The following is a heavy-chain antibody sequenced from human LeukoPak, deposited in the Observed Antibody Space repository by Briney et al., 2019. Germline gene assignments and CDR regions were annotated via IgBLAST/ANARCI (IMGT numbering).Heavy chain of an antibody. CDR1: GFTFTRNA. CDR2: IDGSGGTT. V-gene: IGHV3-23*01. D-gene: IGHD2-2*01. J-gene: IGHJ4*02. CDR3: AKAHCSSTSCSRADN. Sequence: GSLRLSCAASGFTFTRNAMAWVRQAPGKGLEWVSAIDGSGGTTFYADSVKGRVTISRVQSTNTVYLQMNSLRADDTAVYYCAKAHCSSTSCSRADNWGQGTLVTVS.